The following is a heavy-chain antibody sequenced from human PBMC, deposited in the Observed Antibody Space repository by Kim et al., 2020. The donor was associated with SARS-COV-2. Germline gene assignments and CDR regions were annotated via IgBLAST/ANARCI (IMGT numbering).Heavy chain of an antibody. CDR2: IWYDGSNK. D-gene: IGHD3-22*01. CDR1: GFTFSSYG. J-gene: IGHJ4*02. CDR3: ASVGSSGPKGAY. Sequence: GGSLRLSCAASGFTFSSYGMHWVRQAPGKGLEWVAVIWYDGSNKYYADSVKGRFTISRDNSKNTLYLQMNSLRAEDTAVYYCASVGSSGPKGAYWGQGTLVTVSS. V-gene: IGHV3-33*08.